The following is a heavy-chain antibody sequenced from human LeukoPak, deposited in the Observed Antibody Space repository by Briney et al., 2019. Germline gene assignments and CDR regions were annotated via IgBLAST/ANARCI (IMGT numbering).Heavy chain of an antibody. CDR2: ISAYNGNT. Sequence: ASVKVSCKASGYTFTSYGISWVRQAPGQGLEWMGWISAYNGNTNYAQKLQGRVTMTTDTSTSTAYMELRSLRSDDTAVYYCARPYKIWTRIAAGYYMDVWGKGTTVTVSS. CDR1: GYTFTSYG. D-gene: IGHD6-6*01. CDR3: ARPYKIWTRIAAGYYMDV. J-gene: IGHJ6*03. V-gene: IGHV1-18*01.